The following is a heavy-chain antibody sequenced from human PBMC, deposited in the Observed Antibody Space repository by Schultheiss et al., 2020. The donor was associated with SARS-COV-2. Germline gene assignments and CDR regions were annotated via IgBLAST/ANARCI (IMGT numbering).Heavy chain of an antibody. CDR3: ASVALHRALDY. CDR2: ISHGRST. J-gene: IGHJ4*02. V-gene: IGHV4-34*01. D-gene: IGHD3-10*01. CDR1: GGSFSNFY. Sequence: SETLSLTCAVYGGSFSNFYWSWIRQPPGKGLEWIGDISHGRSTSYNPSLKSRVTISVDKSKNQFSLKLSSVTAADTAVYYCASVALHRALDYWGQGTLVTVSS.